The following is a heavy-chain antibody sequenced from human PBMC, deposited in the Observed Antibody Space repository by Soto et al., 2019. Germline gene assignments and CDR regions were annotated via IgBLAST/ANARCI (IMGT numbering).Heavy chain of an antibody. CDR1: GFNFSPFW. J-gene: IGHJ3*02. Sequence: GGSLRLSCAASGFNFSPFWMHWVRQAPGKGLVWVSHINSDGSTIVYADSVKGRFTISRDNAKNTLYLQMNSLRVEDTAVYFCARDRGYPDSFDIWGQGTMVTVS. CDR3: ARDRGYPDSFDI. D-gene: IGHD3-10*01. V-gene: IGHV3-74*01. CDR2: INSDGSTI.